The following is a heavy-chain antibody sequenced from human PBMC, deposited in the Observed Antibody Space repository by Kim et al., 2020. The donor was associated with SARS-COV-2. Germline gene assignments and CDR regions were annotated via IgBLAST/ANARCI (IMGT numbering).Heavy chain of an antibody. D-gene: IGHD1-7*01. J-gene: IGHJ4*02. CDR1: GGSISGHY. Sequence: SETLSLTCNVSGGSISGHYWNWIRQTPGKGLEWIGYVYNTGGTNYNPSLQSRVTISTDLSKNQFSLKLNSATAADTALYYCSRGRKYGGTTFEFWGLGTMVTVSS. CDR3: SRGRKYGGTTFEF. CDR2: VYNTGGT. V-gene: IGHV4-59*11.